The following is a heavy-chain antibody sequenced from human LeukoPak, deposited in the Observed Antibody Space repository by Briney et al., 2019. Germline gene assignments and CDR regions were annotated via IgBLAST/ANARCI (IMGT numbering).Heavy chain of an antibody. J-gene: IGHJ5*02. CDR1: GGSISRNY. V-gene: IGHV4-59*12. CDR3: ASVPYYYDSSALNWFDP. Sequence: SETLSLTCTISGGSISRNYWSWIRQPPGKGLEWIGYIYYSGSTNYNPSLKSRVTISVDTSKNQFSLKLSSVTAADTAVYYCASVPYYYDSSALNWFDPWGQGTLVTVSS. D-gene: IGHD3-22*01. CDR2: IYYSGST.